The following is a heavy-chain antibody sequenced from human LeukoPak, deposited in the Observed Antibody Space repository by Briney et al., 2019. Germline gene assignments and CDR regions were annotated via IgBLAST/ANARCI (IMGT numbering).Heavy chain of an antibody. V-gene: IGHV1-46*01. CDR1: GYTFTDYY. D-gene: IGHD6-19*01. CDR2: INPSGGST. Sequence: ASVRVSCKPSGYTFTDYYMHWVRQAPGQGLEWMGIINPSGGSTSYAQKFQGRVTMTRDTSTSTVYMELRSLRSDDTAVYYCARGLSGIAVADLNWFDPWGQGTLVTVSS. CDR3: ARGLSGIAVADLNWFDP. J-gene: IGHJ5*02.